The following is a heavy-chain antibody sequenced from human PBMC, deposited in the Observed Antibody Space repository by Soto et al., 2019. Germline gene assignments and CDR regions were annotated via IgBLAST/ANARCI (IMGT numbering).Heavy chain of an antibody. CDR2: ISSSGSTI. V-gene: IGHV3-11*01. Sequence: GGTLRLSCAASGFTFSDYYMSWIRQAPGKGLEWVSYISSSGSTIYYADSGKGRFTISRDNAKNSLYLQMNSLRAEDTAVYYCARDLSPVDGWGIYYYYYGMVVWGPGPTGTV. CDR3: ARDLSPVDGWGIYYYYYGMVV. CDR1: GFTFSDYY. D-gene: IGHD3-16*01. J-gene: IGHJ6*02.